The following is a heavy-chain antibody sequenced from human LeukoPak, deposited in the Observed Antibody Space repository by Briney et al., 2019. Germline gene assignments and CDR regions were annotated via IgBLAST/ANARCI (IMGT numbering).Heavy chain of an antibody. CDR3: AKTGSSIAARPPDY. V-gene: IGHV4-39*07. J-gene: IGHJ4*02. CDR1: GVSFSSSPYC. CDR2: VYDSGST. D-gene: IGHD6-6*01. Sequence: SETLSLTCTVSGVSFSSSPYCWGWIRQPPGKGLEWIGSVYDSGSTYYNPSLKSRVTISLDTSKNQFSLKLTSVTAADTAVYYCAKTGSSIAARPPDYWGQGTLVTVSP.